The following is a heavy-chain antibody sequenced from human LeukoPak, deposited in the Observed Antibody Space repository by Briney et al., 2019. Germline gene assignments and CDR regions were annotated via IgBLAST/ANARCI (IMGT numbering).Heavy chain of an antibody. CDR3: TVIHITLN. J-gene: IGHJ4*02. V-gene: IGHV3-49*04. Sequence: PGGSLRLSCTASEFTFGDYAMSWVRQAPGKGLEWVGFIRSKAYGGTTEYAASVKGRFTVSRDDSKSIAYLQMNSLKTEDTAVYYCTVIHITLNWGQGTLVTVSS. CDR1: EFTFGDYA. CDR2: IRSKAYGGTT. D-gene: IGHD2/OR15-2a*01.